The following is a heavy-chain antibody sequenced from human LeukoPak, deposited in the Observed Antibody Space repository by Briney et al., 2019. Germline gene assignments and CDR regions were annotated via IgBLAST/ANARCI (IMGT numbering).Heavy chain of an antibody. Sequence: ASVKVSCKASGYTFTSYGISWVRQAPGQGLEWMGIINPSGGSTSYAQKFQGRVTMTRDMSTSTVYMELSSLRSEDTAVYYCARALPAAMGGWFDPWGQGTLVTVSS. D-gene: IGHD2-2*01. V-gene: IGHV1-46*01. CDR3: ARALPAAMGGWFDP. J-gene: IGHJ5*02. CDR2: INPSGGST. CDR1: GYTFTSYG.